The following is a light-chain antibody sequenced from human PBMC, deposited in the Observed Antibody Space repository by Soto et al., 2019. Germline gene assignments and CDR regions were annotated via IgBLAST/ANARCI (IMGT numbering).Light chain of an antibody. V-gene: IGKV1-39*01. CDR1: QSVRSW. Sequence: DIQMTQSPSTLSASVGDRVTITCRASQSVRSWLAWYQQKPGKAPKLLISDASSLESGVPSRFSGSGSGTDFTLTISSLQPEDFATYYCQQSYSTPWTFGQGTKVDIK. J-gene: IGKJ1*01. CDR2: DAS. CDR3: QQSYSTPWT.